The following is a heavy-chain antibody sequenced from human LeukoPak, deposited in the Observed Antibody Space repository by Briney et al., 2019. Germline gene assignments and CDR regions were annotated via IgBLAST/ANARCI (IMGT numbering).Heavy chain of an antibody. Sequence: PGGSLRLSCAASGFTFSSYAVHWVRQAPGKGLEWVAVISYDGSNKYYADSVKGRFTISRDNSKNTLYLQMNSLRAEDTAVYYCAREHMVRGEGWFDPWGQGTLVTVSS. CDR2: ISYDGSNK. D-gene: IGHD3-10*01. CDR1: GFTFSSYA. J-gene: IGHJ5*02. V-gene: IGHV3-30*04. CDR3: AREHMVRGEGWFDP.